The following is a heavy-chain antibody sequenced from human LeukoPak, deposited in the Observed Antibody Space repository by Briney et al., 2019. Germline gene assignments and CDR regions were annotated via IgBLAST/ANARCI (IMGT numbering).Heavy chain of an antibody. CDR3: ARLAVAGYDFDY. Sequence: ASVKVSCKASGYTFTSYGISWVRQAPRQGLEWMGWISAYNGNTNYEQKPQGRVTMTTDTSTSTAYLELRSLRSDDTAVYYCARLAVAGYDFDYWSQGTLVTVSS. V-gene: IGHV1-18*01. J-gene: IGHJ4*02. D-gene: IGHD6-19*01. CDR2: ISAYNGNT. CDR1: GYTFTSYG.